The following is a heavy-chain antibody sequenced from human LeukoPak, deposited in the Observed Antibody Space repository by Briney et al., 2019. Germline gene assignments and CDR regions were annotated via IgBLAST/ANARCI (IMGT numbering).Heavy chain of an antibody. D-gene: IGHD4-23*01. CDR2: IYSSGST. CDR1: GGSFSGYY. CDR3: ARRGDGGRSFDY. V-gene: IGHV3-53*01. J-gene: IGHJ4*02. Sequence: ETLSLTCAVYGGSFSGYYWSWIRQPPGKGLEWVSLIYSSGSTYYADSVKGRFTISRDNSKNTLYLQVNSLRAEDTAVYYCARRGDGGRSFDYWGQGTLVTVSS.